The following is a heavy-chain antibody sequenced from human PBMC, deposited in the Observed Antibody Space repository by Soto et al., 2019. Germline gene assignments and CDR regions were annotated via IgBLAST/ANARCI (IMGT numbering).Heavy chain of an antibody. D-gene: IGHD3-10*01. Sequence: ASVKVSCKASGYTFTSYGISWVRQAPGQGLEWMGWISAYNGNTNYAQKLQGRVTMTTDTSTSTAYMELRSLRSDDTAVYYCAREAYYYGSRSPAYYYYYMDVWGKGTTVTVSS. CDR2: ISAYNGNT. CDR1: GYTFTSYG. J-gene: IGHJ6*03. CDR3: AREAYYYGSRSPAYYYYYMDV. V-gene: IGHV1-18*01.